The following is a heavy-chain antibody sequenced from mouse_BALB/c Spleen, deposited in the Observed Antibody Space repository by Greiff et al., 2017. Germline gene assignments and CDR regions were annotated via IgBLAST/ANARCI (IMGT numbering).Heavy chain of an antibody. V-gene: IGHV5-4*02. CDR2: ISDGGSYT. J-gene: IGHJ4*01. Sequence: EVQVVESGGGLVKPGGSLKLSCAASGFTFSDYYMYWVRQTPEKRLEWVATISDGGSYTYYPDSVKGRFTISRDNAKNNLYLQMSSLKSEDTAMYYCARDKGRYDYAMDYWGQGTSVTVSS. CDR3: ARDKGRYDYAMDY. D-gene: IGHD2-14*01. CDR1: GFTFSDYY.